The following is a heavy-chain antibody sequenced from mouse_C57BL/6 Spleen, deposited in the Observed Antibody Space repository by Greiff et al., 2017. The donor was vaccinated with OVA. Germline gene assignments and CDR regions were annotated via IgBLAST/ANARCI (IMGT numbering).Heavy chain of an antibody. V-gene: IGHV1-15*01. CDR1: GYTFTDYE. CDR3: TRSNYYDSSWGFAY. D-gene: IGHD1-1*01. J-gene: IGHJ3*01. CDR2: IDPETGGT. Sequence: VQLQQSGAELVRPGASVTLSCKASGYTFTDYEMHWVKQTPVHGLEWIGAIDPETGGTAYNQKFKGKAILTADKSSSTAYMELRSLTSEDSAVYYCTRSNYYDSSWGFAYWGQGTLVTVSA.